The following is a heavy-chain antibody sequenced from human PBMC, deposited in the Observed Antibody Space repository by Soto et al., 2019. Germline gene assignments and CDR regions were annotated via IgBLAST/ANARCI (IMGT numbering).Heavy chain of an antibody. CDR3: AREDIVVVVAAPRGMDV. CDR1: GFTFSSYS. Sequence: PGGSLRLSCAASGFTFSSYSINFFRQAPLKGLEWVSSISSSSSYIYYADSVKGRFTISRDNAKNSLYLQMNSLRAEDTAVYYCAREDIVVVVAAPRGMDVWGQGTTVTVSS. J-gene: IGHJ6*02. D-gene: IGHD2-15*01. V-gene: IGHV3-21*01. CDR2: ISSSSSYI.